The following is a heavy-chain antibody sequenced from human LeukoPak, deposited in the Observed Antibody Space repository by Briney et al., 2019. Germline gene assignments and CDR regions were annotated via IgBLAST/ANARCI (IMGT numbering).Heavy chain of an antibody. V-gene: IGHV3-7*01. CDR1: GFTFRNYW. CDR2: TKPDGTAE. D-gene: IGHD2-15*01. Sequence: GGSLRLSCAASGFTFRNYWMGWVRQAPGKGLEWVANTKPDGTAEYYADSVRGRFTTSRDNANNFLYLQMNSLRGEDTAVYYCARDGGLHTNFDYWGQGTLVNVSS. J-gene: IGHJ4*02. CDR3: ARDGGLHTNFDY.